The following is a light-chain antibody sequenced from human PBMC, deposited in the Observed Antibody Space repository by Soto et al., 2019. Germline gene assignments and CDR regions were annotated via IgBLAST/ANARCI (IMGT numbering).Light chain of an antibody. V-gene: IGKV4-1*01. CDR3: QQYYSTPIT. J-gene: IGKJ5*01. Sequence: DIVMTQSPDPLAVPLGERATINCKSSQSVLYSSNNKNYLAWYQQKPGQPPKLLIYWASTREAGVPDRFSGSGSGTDFTLTISSLQAEDVAVYYCQQYYSTPITFGQGTRLEI. CDR2: WAS. CDR1: QSVLYSSNNKNY.